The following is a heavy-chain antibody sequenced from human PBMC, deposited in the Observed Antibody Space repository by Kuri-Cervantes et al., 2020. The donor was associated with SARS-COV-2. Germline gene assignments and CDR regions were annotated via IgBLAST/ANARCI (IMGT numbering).Heavy chain of an antibody. CDR2: IKSRTDGGTT. D-gene: IGHD3-3*01. CDR1: GFTFSSYA. CDR3: TRDENYDFWSGYLGRHFDY. J-gene: IGHJ4*02. V-gene: IGHV3-15*01. Sequence: GGSLRLSCAASGFTFSSYATSWVRQAPGKGLEWVGRIKSRTDGGTTDYAAPVKGRFTILRDDSKNTLYLQMNSLKTEDTAVYYCTRDENYDFWSGYLGRHFDYWGQGTLVTVSS.